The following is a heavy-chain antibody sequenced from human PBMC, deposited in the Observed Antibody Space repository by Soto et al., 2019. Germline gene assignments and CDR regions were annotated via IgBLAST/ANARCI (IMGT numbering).Heavy chain of an antibody. CDR1: GYSFTTFW. CDR3: AKDRPRRTSGYFFDY. J-gene: IGHJ4*02. Sequence: GESLKISCEGSGYSFTTFWIAWVRQTPGKGLEWMGIIYPGDSDARYNPSFQGQVTISRDNSKNTVSLHMNSLRAEDTALYYCAKDRPRRTSGYFFDYWGQGTPVTVSS. D-gene: IGHD1-1*01. CDR2: IYPGDSDA. V-gene: IGHV5-51*01.